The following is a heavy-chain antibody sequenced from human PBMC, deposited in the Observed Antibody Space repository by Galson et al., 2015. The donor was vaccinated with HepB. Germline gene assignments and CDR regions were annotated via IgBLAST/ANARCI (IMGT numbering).Heavy chain of an antibody. CDR3: AGGGYYYDNSDYYYLDY. D-gene: IGHD3-22*01. Sequence: SLRLSCAASGFTVRSNYMNWVRQAPGKGLEWVSVIYSGGSTYYADSVKGRFTTSRDNSKNTLYLQMNSLRAEDTAVYYCAGGGYYYDNSDYYYLDYWGQGTLVTVSS. J-gene: IGHJ4*02. CDR1: GFTVRSNY. V-gene: IGHV3-53*01. CDR2: IYSGGST.